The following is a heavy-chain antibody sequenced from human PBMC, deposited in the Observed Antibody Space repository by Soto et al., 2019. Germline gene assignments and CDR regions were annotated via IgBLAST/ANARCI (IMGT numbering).Heavy chain of an antibody. CDR2: IWYDGSNK. Sequence: QVQLVESGGGVVQPGRSLRLSCAASGFTFSSYGMHWVRQAPGKGLEWVAVIWYDGSNKYYVDSVKGRFTISRDNSKNTLYLQMNSLRAEDTAVYYCARDTIRHDILTGYYPNDYWGQGTLVTVSS. J-gene: IGHJ4*02. V-gene: IGHV3-33*01. D-gene: IGHD3-9*01. CDR3: ARDTIRHDILTGYYPNDY. CDR1: GFTFSSYG.